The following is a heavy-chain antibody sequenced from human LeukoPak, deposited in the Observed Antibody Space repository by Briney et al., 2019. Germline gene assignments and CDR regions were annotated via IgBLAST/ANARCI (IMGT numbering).Heavy chain of an antibody. CDR3: ARHEYNYGSGTYYYYGMDV. J-gene: IGHJ6*02. V-gene: IGHV4-4*07. CDR1: GGSISSYY. D-gene: IGHD3-10*01. Sequence: PSETLSLTCTVSGGSISSYYWSWIRQPAGKGLEWIGRIYTSGSTNYNPSLKSRVTMSVDTSKNQFSLKLRSVTAADTAVYYCARHEYNYGSGTYYYYGMDVWGQGTTVTVSS. CDR2: IYTSGST.